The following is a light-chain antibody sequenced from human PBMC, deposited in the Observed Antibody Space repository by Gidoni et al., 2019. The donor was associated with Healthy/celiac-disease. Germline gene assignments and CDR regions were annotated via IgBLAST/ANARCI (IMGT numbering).Light chain of an antibody. CDR3: AAWDDSLISYV. J-gene: IGLJ1*01. CDR2: SNN. V-gene: IGLV1-44*01. CDR1: SSNIGSNT. Sequence: QSVLTQPPLASGTPGQRVTISCSGSSSNIGSNTVNWYQQLPGTAPKLLIYSNNQRPSGVPDRFSGSKSGTSASLAISGLQSEDEADYYCAAWDDSLISYVFGTGTKVTVL.